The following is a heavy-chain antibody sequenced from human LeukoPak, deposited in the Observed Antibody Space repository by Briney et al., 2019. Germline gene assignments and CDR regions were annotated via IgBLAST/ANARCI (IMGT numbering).Heavy chain of an antibody. J-gene: IGHJ3*02. Sequence: PSETLSLTCTVSGGSISSGSYYWSWIQQPAGKGLEWIGRIYTSGSTNYNPSLKSRVTISVDTSKNQFSLKLSSVTAADTAVYYCARDRWPDDAFDIWGQGTMVTVSS. CDR2: IYTSGST. V-gene: IGHV4-61*02. CDR3: ARDRWPDDAFDI. CDR1: GGSISSGSYY. D-gene: IGHD5-24*01.